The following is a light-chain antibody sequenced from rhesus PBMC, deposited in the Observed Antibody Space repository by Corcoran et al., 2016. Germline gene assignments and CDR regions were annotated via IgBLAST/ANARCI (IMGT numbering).Light chain of an antibody. CDR1: QSVGST. J-gene: IGKJ4*01. V-gene: IGKV3-35*02. Sequence: ETVMMQSPATLSLSPGERATLSCRASQSVGSTLAWYQQKPGQAPRPPIYYASSRAPGIPDRFSGSGSGTEFTLTISSLDPEDVGVYYCQKYNDWPLTFGGGTKVEIK. CDR3: QKYNDWPLT. CDR2: YAS.